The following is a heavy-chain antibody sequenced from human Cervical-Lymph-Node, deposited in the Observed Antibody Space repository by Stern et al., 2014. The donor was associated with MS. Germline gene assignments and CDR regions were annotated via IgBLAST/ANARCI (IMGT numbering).Heavy chain of an antibody. CDR2: IYASGST. V-gene: IGHV4-4*07. CDR3: ARDLRSDYSSSGFDY. D-gene: IGHD6-6*01. CDR1: GGSISGFY. J-gene: IGHJ4*02. Sequence: VQLLESGPGLVKPSETLSLACTVSGGSISGFYWSWIRQPAGTGLEWIGRIYASGSTAQNPSLKSRVTMSVDTSRNQFSLKLRSVTAADTAVYYCARDLRSDYSSSGFDYWGQGTLVTVSS.